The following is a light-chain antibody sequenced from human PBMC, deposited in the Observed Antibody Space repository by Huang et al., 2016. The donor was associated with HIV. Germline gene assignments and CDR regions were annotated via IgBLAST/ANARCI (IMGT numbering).Light chain of an antibody. CDR1: QSVNSGY. CDR2: GAS. V-gene: IGKV3-20*01. CDR3: QQYGSSPGT. J-gene: IGKJ1*01. Sequence: EIVLTQSPGTLSLSPGERATLSCRASQSVNSGYLAWYQQKPGQAPRLLIYGASSRATGSPGRFSGSGSGTDFPLTISRLQPEDFAVYFCQQYGSSPGTFGQGTKVEMK.